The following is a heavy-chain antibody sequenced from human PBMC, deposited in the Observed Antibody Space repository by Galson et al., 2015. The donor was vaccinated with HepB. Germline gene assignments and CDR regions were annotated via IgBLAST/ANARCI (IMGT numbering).Heavy chain of an antibody. Sequence: QSGAEVKKPGESLKISCKGSGYSFTNYWIGWVRQMPGKGLEWMGIIYPGYSDTTYSPSFQGQVTFSVDASINTAYLQWSSLKASDTAMYYCARRGVEDGSGYYSFDYWGQGTLVTVSS. D-gene: IGHD3-22*01. CDR3: ARRGVEDGSGYYSFDY. J-gene: IGHJ4*02. V-gene: IGHV5-51*03. CDR2: IYPGYSDT. CDR1: GYSFTNYW.